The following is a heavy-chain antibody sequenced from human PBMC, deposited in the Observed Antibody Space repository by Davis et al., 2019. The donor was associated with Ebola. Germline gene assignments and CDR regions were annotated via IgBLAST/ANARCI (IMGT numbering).Heavy chain of an antibody. J-gene: IGHJ5*01. D-gene: IGHD5-12*01. Sequence: PGGSLRLSCAASGFSFNTYGMHWVRQAPGKGLEWLAVIWYDGSREFLADSMKGRFTISRDNARSTLFLQMNNLRDEDTAVYYCARDLSGEFDSWGQGTLVTVSS. CDR1: GFSFNTYG. CDR3: ARDLSGEFDS. CDR2: IWYDGSRE. V-gene: IGHV3-33*01.